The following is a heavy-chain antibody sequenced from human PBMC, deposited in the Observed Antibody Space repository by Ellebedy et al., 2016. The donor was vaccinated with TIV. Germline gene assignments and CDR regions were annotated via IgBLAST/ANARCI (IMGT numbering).Heavy chain of an antibody. CDR1: GYTLTELS. V-gene: IGHV1-24*01. J-gene: IGHJ5*02. Sequence: ASVKVSXXVSGYTLTELSMHWVRQAPGKGLEWMGGFDPEDGETIYAQKFQGRVTMTEDTSTDTAYMELSSLRSEDTAVYYCATGPRRTYSGYDLEPLFDPWGQGTLVTVSS. CDR3: ATGPRRTYSGYDLEPLFDP. CDR2: FDPEDGET. D-gene: IGHD5-12*01.